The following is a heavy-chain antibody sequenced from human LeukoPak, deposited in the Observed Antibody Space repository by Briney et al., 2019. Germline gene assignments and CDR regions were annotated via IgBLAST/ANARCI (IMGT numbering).Heavy chain of an antibody. CDR1: GDSVSSNSAA. CDR3: ARGKPGSSGWNYFDY. J-gene: IGHJ4*02. Sequence: SQILSLTCAISGDSVSSNSAAWNWIRLSPSRGLEWLGRTFHRSKWSYEYAVSVNSRITINPETSKNQLSLHLNSVTPEDTAVYYCARGKPGSSGWNYFDYWGQGTQVTVSS. D-gene: IGHD6-19*01. V-gene: IGHV6-1*01. CDR2: TFHRSKWSY.